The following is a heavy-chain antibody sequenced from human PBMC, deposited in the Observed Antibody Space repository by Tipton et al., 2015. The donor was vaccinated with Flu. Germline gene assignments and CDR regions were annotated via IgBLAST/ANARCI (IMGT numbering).Heavy chain of an antibody. Sequence: QLVQSGGGLIQPGGSLRLSCAASGFIVDSDFMIWVRQAPGKGLEWVAIIYSGGASSRFYADSVKGRFTISRDNSKNTLFLQMNSLRNEDTAIYYCAHRWFGEATRYYTGMDVRGQGTTVTVSS. CDR1: GFIVDSDF. CDR3: AHRWFGEATRYYTGMDV. V-gene: IGHV3-66*03. CDR2: IYSGGASSR. D-gene: IGHD3-10*01. J-gene: IGHJ6*02.